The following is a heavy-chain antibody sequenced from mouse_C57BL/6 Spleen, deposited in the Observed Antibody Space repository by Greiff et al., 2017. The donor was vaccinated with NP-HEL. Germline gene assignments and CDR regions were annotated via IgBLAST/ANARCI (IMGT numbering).Heavy chain of an antibody. D-gene: IGHD2-2*01. V-gene: IGHV1-54*01. CDR2: INPGSGGT. J-gene: IGHJ4*01. CDR3: ARDYGYDDAMDY. CDR1: GYAFTNYL. Sequence: QVQLQQSGAELVRPGTSVKVSCKASGYAFTNYLIEWVKQRPGQGLEWIGVINPGSGGTNYNEKFKGKATLTADKSSSTAYMQLSSLTSEDSAVYFCARDYGYDDAMDYWGQGTSVTVSS.